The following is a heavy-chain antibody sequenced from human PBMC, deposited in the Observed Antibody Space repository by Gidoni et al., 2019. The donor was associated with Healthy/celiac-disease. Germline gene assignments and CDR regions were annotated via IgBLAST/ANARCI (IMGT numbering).Heavy chain of an antibody. Sequence: QVQLQQWGAGLLKPSETLSLTCAVYRGSFSGYYWSWIRQPPGKGLEWIGEINHSGSTNYNPSLKSRVTISVDTSKNQFSLKLSSVTAADTAVYYCARHTGWNYRYFDLWGRGTLVTVSS. CDR2: INHSGST. D-gene: IGHD1-1*01. CDR3: ARHTGWNYRYFDL. J-gene: IGHJ2*01. CDR1: RGSFSGYY. V-gene: IGHV4-34*01.